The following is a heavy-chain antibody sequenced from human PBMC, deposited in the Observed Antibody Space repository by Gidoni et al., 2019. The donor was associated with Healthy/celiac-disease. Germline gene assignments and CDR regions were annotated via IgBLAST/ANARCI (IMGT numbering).Heavy chain of an antibody. CDR3: AAVEVRGPEPYYNYGLDV. J-gene: IGHJ6*02. V-gene: IGHV1-58*01. CDR2: SVIGSDNT. D-gene: IGHD1-7*01. Sequence: QKPLVQSGPEVKKPGTSVKVSCKASGFTFASSAGQWVRQARGQRLEWIGWSVIGSDNTTYAPKFQQRVTISRDMSKSTAYMELSSMRSEDTAVYYCAAVEVRGPEPYYNYGLDVWGQGTTVTVSS. CDR1: GFTFASSA.